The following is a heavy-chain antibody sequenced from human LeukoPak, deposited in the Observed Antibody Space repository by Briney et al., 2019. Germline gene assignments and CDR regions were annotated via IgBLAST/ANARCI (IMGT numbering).Heavy chain of an antibody. CDR1: GYSFTSYW. Sequence: GDSLKISCKASGYSFTSYWIGWVRQMPGKGLEWMGIIYPGDSDTRYSPSFQGQVTISADKSISTAYLQWSSLKASDTAMYYCARQSHYYDSSGYYYVGFDYWGQGTLVTVSS. V-gene: IGHV5-51*01. D-gene: IGHD3-22*01. CDR2: IYPGDSDT. J-gene: IGHJ4*02. CDR3: ARQSHYYDSSGYYYVGFDY.